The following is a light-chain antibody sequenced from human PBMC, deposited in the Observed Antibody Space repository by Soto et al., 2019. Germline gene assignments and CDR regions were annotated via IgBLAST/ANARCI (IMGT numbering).Light chain of an antibody. CDR2: AAS. CDR3: HLDYRDQAI. Sequence: LYGKRVDIGSRRSRASQSMSSWLAWYQQKPGKAPKLLIYAASTLQSGVPSRFSGIGSRTDFAITVSCVVSEYFLTHSSHLDYRDQAILGPGTKVDIK. V-gene: IGKV1-5*01. J-gene: IGKJ3*01. CDR1: QSMSSW.